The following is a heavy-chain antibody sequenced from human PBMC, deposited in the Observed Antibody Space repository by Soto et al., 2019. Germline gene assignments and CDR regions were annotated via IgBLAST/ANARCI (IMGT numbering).Heavy chain of an antibody. V-gene: IGHV3-23*01. CDR3: AKDSPYYDSSGYLSDAFDI. D-gene: IGHD3-22*01. CDR1: GFTFSSYA. J-gene: IGHJ3*02. CDR2: ISGSGGST. Sequence: LRLSCAASGFTFSSYAMSWVRQAPGKGLEWVSAISGSGGSTYYADSVKGRFTISRDNSKNTLYLQMNSLRAEDTAVYYCAKDSPYYDSSGYLSDAFDIWGQGTMVTVSS.